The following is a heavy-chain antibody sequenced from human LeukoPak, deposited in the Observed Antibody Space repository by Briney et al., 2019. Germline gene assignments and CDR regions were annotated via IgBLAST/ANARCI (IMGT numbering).Heavy chain of an antibody. V-gene: IGHV4-34*01. D-gene: IGHD5-12*01. CDR3: ASRRSDIVATTYYFDY. J-gene: IGHJ4*02. CDR2: INHSGST. CDR1: GGSFSGYY. Sequence: SETLSLTFAVYGGSFSGYYWSWIRQPPGKGLEWIGEINHSGSTNYNPSLKSRVTISVDTSKNQFSLKLSSVTAADTAVYYCASRRSDIVATTYYFDYWGQGTLVTVSS.